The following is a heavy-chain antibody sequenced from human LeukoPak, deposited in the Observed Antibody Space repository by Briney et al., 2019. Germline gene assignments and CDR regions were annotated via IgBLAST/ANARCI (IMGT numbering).Heavy chain of an antibody. J-gene: IGHJ4*02. Sequence: SGGSLRLSCAASGFTFRSYGMHWVRQTPGKGLEWVAGIWYGGSNKYNVDSVTGRFTISRDNSNNTLFLQLDSLRAEDTAVYYCARDRNWYFDSWGQGTLVTVSS. CDR2: IWYGGSNK. CDR3: ARDRNWYFDS. D-gene: IGHD1-20*01. CDR1: GFTFRSYG. V-gene: IGHV3-33*01.